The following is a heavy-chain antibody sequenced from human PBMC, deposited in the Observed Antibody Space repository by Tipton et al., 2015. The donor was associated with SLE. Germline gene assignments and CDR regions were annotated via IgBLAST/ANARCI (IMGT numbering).Heavy chain of an antibody. CDR3: ARDGYYDYYGMDV. CDR2: IYYSGST. CDR1: GYSISSGYY. J-gene: IGHJ6*02. V-gene: IGHV4-38-2*02. Sequence: TLSLTCTVSGYSISSGYYWGWIRQPPGKGLEWIGSIYYSGSTYYNPSLKSRVTISVDTSKNQFSLKLSSVTAADTAVYYCARDGYYDYYGMDVWGQGTTVTVSS.